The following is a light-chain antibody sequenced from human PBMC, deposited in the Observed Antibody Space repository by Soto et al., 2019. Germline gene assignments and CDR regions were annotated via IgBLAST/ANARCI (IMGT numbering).Light chain of an antibody. Sequence: IRMTQSPSSFSASTGDRVTITCRASQRIDNFLNWYQQKPGKAPKLLIYGASSLQSGVPSRFSGSGSGTDFTLTITSLQPEDSATYHCQQRYKTSLSSFGQGTKVDIK. V-gene: IGKV1-39*01. CDR1: QRIDNF. CDR3: QQRYKTSLSS. CDR2: GAS. J-gene: IGKJ2*01.